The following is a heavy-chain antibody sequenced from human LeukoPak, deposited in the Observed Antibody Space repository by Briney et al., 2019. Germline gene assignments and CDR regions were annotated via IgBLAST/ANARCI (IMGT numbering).Heavy chain of an antibody. D-gene: IGHD2-2*01. CDR3: ASDPPYTSSSAW. CDR1: GFTFSSYS. CDR2: ISSSSSTI. J-gene: IGHJ4*02. V-gene: IGHV3-48*01. Sequence: GGSLRLSCAASGFTFSSYSMNWVRQAPGKGLEWVSYISSSSSTIYYADSVKGRFTISRDNAKNSLYLQMNSLRSEDTAIYYCASDPPYTSSSAWWGQGTLVTVSS.